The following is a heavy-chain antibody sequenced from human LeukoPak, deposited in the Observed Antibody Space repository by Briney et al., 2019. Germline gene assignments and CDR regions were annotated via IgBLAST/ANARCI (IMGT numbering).Heavy chain of an antibody. CDR1: GFTFSSYV. D-gene: IGHD3-3*01. J-gene: IGHJ6*02. CDR2: IWYDGSNK. Sequence: GRSLRLSCAASGFTFSSYVMHWVRQAPGKGLEWVAVIWYDGSNKYYADSVKGRFTISRDNSKNTLYLQMNSLRAEDTAVYYCARDGSVTIFGFYYYGMDVWGQGTTVTVSS. V-gene: IGHV3-33*01. CDR3: ARDGSVTIFGFYYYGMDV.